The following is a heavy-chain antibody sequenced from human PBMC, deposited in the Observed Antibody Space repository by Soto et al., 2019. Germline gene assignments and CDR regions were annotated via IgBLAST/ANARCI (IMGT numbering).Heavy chain of an antibody. Sequence: GGSLRLSCAASGFTFSSYGMHWVRQAPGKGLEWVAVISYDGSNKYYADSVKGRFTISRDNSKNTLYLQMNSLRAEDTAVYYCAKDEQLGRYYYYYMDVWGKGTTVTVSS. J-gene: IGHJ6*03. CDR2: ISYDGSNK. CDR3: AKDEQLGRYYYYYMDV. V-gene: IGHV3-30*18. CDR1: GFTFSSYG. D-gene: IGHD6-6*01.